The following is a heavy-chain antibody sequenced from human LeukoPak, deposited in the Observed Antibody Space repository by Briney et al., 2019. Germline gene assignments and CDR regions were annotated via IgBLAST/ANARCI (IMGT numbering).Heavy chain of an antibody. CDR1: GFSFSTYG. CDR3: ARDKQGSFIY. J-gene: IGHJ4*02. V-gene: IGHV3-33*01. CDR2: IWYDGSNK. D-gene: IGHD6-19*01. Sequence: PGGSLRLSCAASGFSFSTYGMHWVRQAPGKGLEWVAVIWYDGSNKYFADSVKGRFTISRDNSKNTLYLEMNSLRAEDTAVFYCARDKQGSFIYWGQGTLVTVSS.